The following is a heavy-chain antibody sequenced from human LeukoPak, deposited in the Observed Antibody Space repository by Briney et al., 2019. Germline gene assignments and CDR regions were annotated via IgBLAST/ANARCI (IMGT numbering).Heavy chain of an antibody. CDR2: IYYSGST. V-gene: IGHV4-59*01. CDR1: GGSISSYY. D-gene: IGHD3-22*01. J-gene: IGHJ4*02. CDR3: ARSQHYYDSSGYSYYFDY. Sequence: SETLSLTCTVSGGSISSYYWSWIRQPPGKGLEWIGYIYYSGSTNYNPSLTSRVTISVDTSKNQFSLKLSSVTAADTAVYYCARSQHYYDSSGYSYYFDYWGQGTLVTVSS.